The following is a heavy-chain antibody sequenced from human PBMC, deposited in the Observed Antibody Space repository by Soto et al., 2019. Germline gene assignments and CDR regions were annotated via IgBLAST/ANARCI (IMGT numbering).Heavy chain of an antibody. D-gene: IGHD6-19*01. CDR3: ARALYLLFGSGWSSYFDY. V-gene: IGHV1-18*01. CDR2: ISAYNGNT. J-gene: IGHJ4*02. CDR1: GYTFTSYG. Sequence: ASVKVSCKASGYTFTSYGISWVRQAPGQGLEWMGWISAYNGNTNYAQKLQGRVTMTTDTSTSTAYMELRSLRSDDTAVYYCARALYLLFGSGWSSYFDYWGQGTLVTVYS.